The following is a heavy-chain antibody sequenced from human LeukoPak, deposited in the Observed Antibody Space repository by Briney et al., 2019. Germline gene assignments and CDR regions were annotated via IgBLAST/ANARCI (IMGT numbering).Heavy chain of an antibody. J-gene: IGHJ6*03. CDR2: IKQDGSEK. Sequence: HPGGSLRLSCAASGFTFSSYSMNWVRQAPGKGLEWVANIKQDGSEKYYVGSVKGRFTISRDNAKNSLNLQMNSLRAEDTAVYYCARDRREIKLWPRECYYYYMDVWGKGTTVTISS. D-gene: IGHD5-18*01. CDR3: ARDRREIKLWPRECYYYYMDV. V-gene: IGHV3-7*03. CDR1: GFTFSSYS.